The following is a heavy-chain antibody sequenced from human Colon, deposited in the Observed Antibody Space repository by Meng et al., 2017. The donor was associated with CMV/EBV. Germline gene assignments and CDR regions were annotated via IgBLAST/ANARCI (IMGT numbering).Heavy chain of an antibody. CDR3: ARDPFIKAFDI. CDR2: IKQDGSEK. V-gene: IGHV3-7*01. Sequence: GESLKISCAASGFTFSSYWMTWVRQAPGKGPEWVANIKQDGSEKYFVDSAKGRFTISRDNAKNSLYLQMNSLRAEDTAVYYCARDPFIKAFDIWGQGTMVTVSS. J-gene: IGHJ3*02. CDR1: GFTFSSYW.